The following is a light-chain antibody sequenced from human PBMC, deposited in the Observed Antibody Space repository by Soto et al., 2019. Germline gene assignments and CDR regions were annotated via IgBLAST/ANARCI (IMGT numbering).Light chain of an antibody. CDR3: QQSYSTPPT. V-gene: IGKV1-39*01. CDR1: QSISSY. Sequence: IRMTQSPSSFSASTGDRVTITCRPSQSISSYLNWYQQKPGKAPKLLIYAASSLQSGVPSRFSGSGSGTDFTLTISSLQPEDFATYYCQQSYSTPPTFGQGTKVDNK. J-gene: IGKJ1*01. CDR2: AAS.